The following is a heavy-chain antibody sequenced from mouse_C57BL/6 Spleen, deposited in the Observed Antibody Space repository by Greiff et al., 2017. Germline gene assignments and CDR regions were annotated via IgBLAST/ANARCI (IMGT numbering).Heavy chain of an antibody. D-gene: IGHD2-2*01. V-gene: IGHV1-42*01. CDR1: GYSFTGYY. Sequence: VQLQQSGPELVKPGASVKISCKASGYSFTGYYMNWVKQSPEKSLEWIGEINPSTGGTTYNQKFKAKATLTVDKSSSTAYMQLKGLTSEDSAVYYCARGGGYDWFAYWGQGTLVTVSA. J-gene: IGHJ3*01. CDR2: INPSTGGT. CDR3: ARGGGYDWFAY.